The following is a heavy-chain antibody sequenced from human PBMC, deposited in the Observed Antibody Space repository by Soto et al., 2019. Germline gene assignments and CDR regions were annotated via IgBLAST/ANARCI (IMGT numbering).Heavy chain of an antibody. CDR3: ARHLPPMEAAAGNFGMDV. J-gene: IGHJ6*02. D-gene: IGHD6-13*01. V-gene: IGHV5-10-1*01. CDR1: GYSFTSYW. Sequence: RGESLKISCKGSGYSFTSYWISWVRQMPGKGLEWMGRIDPSDSYTNYSPSFQGHVTISADKSISTAYLQWSSLKASDTAMYYCARHLPPMEAAAGNFGMDVWGQGTTVTVSS. CDR2: IDPSDSYT.